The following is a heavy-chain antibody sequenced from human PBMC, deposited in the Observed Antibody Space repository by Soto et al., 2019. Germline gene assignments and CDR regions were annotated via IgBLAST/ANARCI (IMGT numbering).Heavy chain of an antibody. J-gene: IGHJ4*02. V-gene: IGHV1-18*01. CDR2: ISGYNSNT. CDR1: GYSFSNYG. D-gene: IGHD1-26*01. CDR3: GRERQWEPVPY. Sequence: ASVKVSCKASGYSFSNYGITWVRQAPGQGLEWMGWISGYNSNTNYAQKFEGGVTMTKDTTKSTAYLEVRSLRFDDTAVYYCGRERQWEPVPYWGQGTPVTVSS.